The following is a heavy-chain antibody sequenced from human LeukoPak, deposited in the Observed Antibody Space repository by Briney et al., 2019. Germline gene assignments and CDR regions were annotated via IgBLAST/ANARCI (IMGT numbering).Heavy chain of an antibody. CDR3: ATPSLGSGSSGSVLNY. J-gene: IGHJ4*02. D-gene: IGHD3-10*01. CDR2: ISRSGDST. CDR1: GFTFSSYA. Sequence: GGSLRLSCAASGFTFSSYAITWVRQAPVKGLEWVSSISRSGDSTYYADSVRGRFTISRDNSKNTLNLQMSSLRAEDTAVYYCATPSLGSGSSGSVLNYWGQGTLVTVSS. V-gene: IGHV3-23*01.